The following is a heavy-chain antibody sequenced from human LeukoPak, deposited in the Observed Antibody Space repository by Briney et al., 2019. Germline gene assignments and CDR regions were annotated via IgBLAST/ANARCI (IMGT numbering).Heavy chain of an antibody. D-gene: IGHD6-19*01. Sequence: WRSLRLSCAASGFTFSSYGMHWVRQAPGKGLEWVALISYDGSDKYYADSVKGRFTISRDNSKNTLYVQMNSLRAEDTAVYYCAKDSEYGSGWNSFVWGQGTLVTVSS. CDR3: AKDSEYGSGWNSFV. CDR1: GFTFSSYG. CDR2: ISYDGSDK. J-gene: IGHJ4*02. V-gene: IGHV3-30*18.